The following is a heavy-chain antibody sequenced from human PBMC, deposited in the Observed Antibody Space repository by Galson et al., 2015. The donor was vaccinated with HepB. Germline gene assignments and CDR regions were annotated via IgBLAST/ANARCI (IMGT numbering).Heavy chain of an antibody. D-gene: IGHD4-17*01. CDR1: GFIFGSYT. J-gene: IGHJ6*02. CDR3: AKARLMTTTFEMDV. CDR2: INPTSEYI. V-gene: IGHV3-23*01. Sequence: SLRLSCAVSGFIFGSYTMRWVRQAPGKGLEWVSAINPTSEYIYYADSVQGRFTVPRDNYKNTLYLQMNSLRAEDSAIYYCAKARLMTTTFEMDVWGQGTTVTVSS.